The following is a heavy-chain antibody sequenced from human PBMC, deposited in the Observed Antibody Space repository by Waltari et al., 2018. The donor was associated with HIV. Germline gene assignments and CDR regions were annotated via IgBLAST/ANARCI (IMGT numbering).Heavy chain of an antibody. J-gene: IGHJ6*02. D-gene: IGHD2-2*01. CDR3: ARQGCTSTSCQRRGGMDV. CDR2: IYYSGST. V-gene: IGHV4-59*08. CDR1: GVYIDYHY. Sequence: QVQLPVSGPGLVKPSETLPLICTVAGVYIDYHYWSWIRPPPGKGLEWIGYIYYSGSTNYNPSLKSRVTMSVDTSKNQFSLNLSSVTAADTAVYYCARQGCTSTSCQRRGGMDVWGQGTSVSVSS.